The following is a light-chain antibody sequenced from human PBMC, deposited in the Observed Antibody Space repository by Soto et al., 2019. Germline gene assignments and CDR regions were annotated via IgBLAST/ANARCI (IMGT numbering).Light chain of an antibody. CDR2: DVS. Sequence: EIVLTQSPATLSLSPGERATLSCRASQSVSSSLAWFQQKPGQAPRLLIYDVSNRATGIPVRFSGSGSGTDFTLTIGSLEPEDFAVYYCQQRSSWPRTFGQGTKVEV. J-gene: IGKJ1*01. CDR3: QQRSSWPRT. CDR1: QSVSSS. V-gene: IGKV3-11*01.